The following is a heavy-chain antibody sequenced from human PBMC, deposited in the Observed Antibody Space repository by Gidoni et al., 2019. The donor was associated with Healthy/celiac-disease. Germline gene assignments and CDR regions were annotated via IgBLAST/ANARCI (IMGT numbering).Heavy chain of an antibody. V-gene: IGHV4-34*01. D-gene: IGHD3-16*01. CDR1: GGSFSVYY. CDR3: ARAYYDYVWGSYPHNFDY. J-gene: IGHJ4*02. CDR2: INHSGST. Sequence: QVQLHQWGAGLLKPSETLSLTCAVYGGSFSVYYWSWIRQHPGKGLEWIGEINHSGSTNYNPSLKSRVTISVDTSKNQFSLKLSSVTAADTAVYYCARAYYDYVWGSYPHNFDYWGQGTLVTVSS.